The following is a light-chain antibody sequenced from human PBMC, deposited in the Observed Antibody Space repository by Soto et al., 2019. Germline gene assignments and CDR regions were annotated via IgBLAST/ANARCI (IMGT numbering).Light chain of an antibody. CDR1: QSISSW. Sequence: DIQMTQSPSTLSASVGDRVTITCRASQSISSWLAWYQQKPGKAPKVLISKASTLQSGVPSRFSGSRSATEFTLTASSLQPDAFATYYCHQYHSYPYTFGQGTKLEIE. CDR3: HQYHSYPYT. V-gene: IGKV1-5*03. CDR2: KAS. J-gene: IGKJ2*01.